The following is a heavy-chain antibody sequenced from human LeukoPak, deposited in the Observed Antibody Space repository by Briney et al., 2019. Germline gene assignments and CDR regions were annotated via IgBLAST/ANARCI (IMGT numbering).Heavy chain of an antibody. V-gene: IGHV3-43*01. D-gene: IGHD3-22*01. J-gene: IGHJ4*02. Sequence: GGSLRLSCATSGFAFAQYMMHWVRQAPGKVLEWVSLITWDGATTLYSGSVKGRFTISRDNSKNSLYLQMNSLRSEDTALYYCAKDYGNYRGSDYWGQGTLVTVSS. CDR1: GFAFAQYM. CDR3: AKDYGNYRGSDY. CDR2: ITWDGATT.